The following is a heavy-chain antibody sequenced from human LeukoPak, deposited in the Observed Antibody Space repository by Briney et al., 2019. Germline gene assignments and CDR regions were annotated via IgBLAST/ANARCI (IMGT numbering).Heavy chain of an antibody. J-gene: IGHJ4*02. V-gene: IGHV1-18*01. CDR1: GYTFTSYG. CDR2: ISAYNGDT. D-gene: IGHD3-22*01. CDR3: ARVFVYYDIGAY. Sequence: ASVKVSCKASGYTFTSYGISWVRQAPGQGLEWMGWISAYNGDTNYAQKLQGRVTMTTDTSTSTAYLELRSLRSDDTAVYYCARVFVYYDIGAYWGQGTLVTVSS.